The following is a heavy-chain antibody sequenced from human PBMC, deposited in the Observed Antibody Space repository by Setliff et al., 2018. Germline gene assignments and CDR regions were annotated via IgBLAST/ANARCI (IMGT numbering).Heavy chain of an antibody. V-gene: IGHV4-61*09. CDR1: GGSISSGSDY. Sequence: SETLSLTCSVSGGSISSGSDYWTWIRQPAGKGLEWIGHIYTSGSTNYTPSLKSRVTISLDAAKNQLSLNLRSVTAAATAVYYCARAISGWYSAHYYYLDVWGKGTTGTVSS. CDR3: ARAISGWYSAHYYYLDV. CDR2: IYTSGST. D-gene: IGHD6-19*01. J-gene: IGHJ6*03.